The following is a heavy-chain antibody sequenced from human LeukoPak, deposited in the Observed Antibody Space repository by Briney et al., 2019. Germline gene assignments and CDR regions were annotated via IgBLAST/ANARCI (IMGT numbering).Heavy chain of an antibody. Sequence: SVKVSCKASGGTFSNYAISWVRQAPGQGLEWMGATIPIFGTANYAQKFQGRVTITADESTSTAYMELSSLRSEDTAVYYCARVQRDVVTAIFHAFDIWGQGTMVTVSS. CDR2: TIPIFGTA. D-gene: IGHD2-21*02. CDR3: ARVQRDVVTAIFHAFDI. J-gene: IGHJ3*02. CDR1: GGTFSNYA. V-gene: IGHV1-69*13.